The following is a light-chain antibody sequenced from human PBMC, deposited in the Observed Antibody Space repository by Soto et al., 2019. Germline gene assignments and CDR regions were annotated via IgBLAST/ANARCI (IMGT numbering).Light chain of an antibody. CDR1: QSVSSY. Sequence: EIVLTQSPATLSLSPGERATLSCRASQSVSSYLAWYQQKPGQAPRLLIHDASNRATGIPARFSGSGSGTDFPLTLSSLEPEDFALYSCQQRSSGSRGTFGQGTKLEI. J-gene: IGKJ2*02. V-gene: IGKV3-11*01. CDR2: DAS. CDR3: QQRSSGSRGT.